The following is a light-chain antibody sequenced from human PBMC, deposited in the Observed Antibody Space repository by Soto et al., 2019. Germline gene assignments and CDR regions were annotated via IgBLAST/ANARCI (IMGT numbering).Light chain of an antibody. J-gene: IGKJ1*01. V-gene: IGKV3-11*01. CDR1: QSVSSY. Sequence: EIVLTQSPATLSLSPGERATLSCRASQSVSSYLAWYQQKPGQAPRLLIYDASNRATGIPARFSGSGSGTDFTLTIISLEPEDFAVYYCQHRSNWPPWTFGQGTNVEIK. CDR2: DAS. CDR3: QHRSNWPPWT.